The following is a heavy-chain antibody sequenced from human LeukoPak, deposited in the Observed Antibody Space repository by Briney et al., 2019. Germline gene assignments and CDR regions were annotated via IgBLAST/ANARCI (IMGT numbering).Heavy chain of an antibody. Sequence: GGSLRLSCAASGFTFSSYWMHWVRQAPGKGLEWVSAISGSGGSTYYADSVKGRFTISRDNSKNTLYLQMNSLRAEDTAVYYCAKEGSGWDNYYYGMDVWGQGTTVTISS. J-gene: IGHJ6*02. CDR3: AKEGSGWDNYYYGMDV. V-gene: IGHV3-23*01. D-gene: IGHD6-19*01. CDR2: ISGSGGST. CDR1: GFTFSSYW.